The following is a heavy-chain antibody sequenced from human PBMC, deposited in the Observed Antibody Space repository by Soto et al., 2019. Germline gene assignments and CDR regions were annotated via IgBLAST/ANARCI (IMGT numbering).Heavy chain of an antibody. CDR3: ARGLVREWFGELDWFDP. V-gene: IGHV4-59*01. J-gene: IGHJ5*02. CDR2: IYYSGST. Sequence: PSETLSLTCTVSGGSISSYYWSWIRQPPGKGLEWIGYIYYSGSTNYNPSLKSRVTISVDTSKNQFSLKLSSVTAADTAVYYCARGLVREWFGELDWFDPWGQGTLVTAPQ. D-gene: IGHD3-10*01. CDR1: GGSISSYY.